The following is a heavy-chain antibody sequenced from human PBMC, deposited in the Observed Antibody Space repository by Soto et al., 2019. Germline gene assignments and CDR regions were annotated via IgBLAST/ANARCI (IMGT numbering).Heavy chain of an antibody. CDR2: INHSGST. J-gene: IGHJ4*02. CDR1: GGSFSGYY. Sequence: QVQLQQWGAGLLKPSETLSLTCAVYGGSFSGYYWSWIRQPPGKGLEWIGEINHSGSTNYNPSLKSRVTISVDTSKNQFSLKLSSVTAADTAVYYCARGRISYGSPFDYWGQGTLVTVSS. D-gene: IGHD4-17*01. CDR3: ARGRISYGSPFDY. V-gene: IGHV4-34*01.